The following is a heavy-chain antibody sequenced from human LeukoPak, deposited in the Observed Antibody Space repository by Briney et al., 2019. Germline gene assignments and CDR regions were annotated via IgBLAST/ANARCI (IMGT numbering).Heavy chain of an antibody. V-gene: IGHV4-59*01. CDR3: ARDKKGTSCYDS. Sequence: SETLSLTCTVSGDSISSYYWSWIRQPPGKGLEWIGYVYYSGGTNYNPSLKSRVTISVDTSKNQFSLKLSSVTAADTAVYYCARDKKGTSCYDSWGQGTLVTVSS. J-gene: IGHJ4*02. CDR1: GDSISSYY. D-gene: IGHD2-2*01. CDR2: VYYSGGT.